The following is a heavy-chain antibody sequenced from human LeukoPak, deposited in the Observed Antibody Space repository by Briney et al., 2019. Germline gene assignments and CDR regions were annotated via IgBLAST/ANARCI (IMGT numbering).Heavy chain of an antibody. J-gene: IGHJ3*02. Sequence: NPSETLSLTCSVSGGSMTNLYWTWIRQPPGKGLEWIGDIYDSGSTRYNTSLESRVTISVDRSKNQFSLKLSSVTAADTAVYYCARDDRRADAFDIWGQGTMVTVSS. CDR1: GGSMTNLY. CDR2: IYDSGST. V-gene: IGHV4-59*12. CDR3: ARDDRRADAFDI.